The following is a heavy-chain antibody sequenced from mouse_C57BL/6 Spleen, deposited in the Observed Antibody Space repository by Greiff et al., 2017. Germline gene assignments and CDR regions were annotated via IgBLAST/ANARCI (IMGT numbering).Heavy chain of an antibody. D-gene: IGHD6-1*01. CDR1: GYTFTDYE. J-gene: IGHJ2*01. CDR3: TRRGPRRYFDY. Sequence: QVQLQQSGAELVRPGASVTLSCKASGYTFTDYEMHWVKQTPVHGLEWIGAIDPETGGTAYNQKFKGKAILTADKSSSTAYMELRSLTSEDSAVYYCTRRGPRRYFDYWGQGTTLTVSS. CDR2: IDPETGGT. V-gene: IGHV1-15*01.